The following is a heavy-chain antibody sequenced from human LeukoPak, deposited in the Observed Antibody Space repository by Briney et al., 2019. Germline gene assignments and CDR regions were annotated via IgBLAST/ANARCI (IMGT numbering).Heavy chain of an antibody. V-gene: IGHV3-9*01. J-gene: IGHJ4*02. CDR2: ISWNSGSI. CDR1: GFTFDDYA. D-gene: IGHD3-22*01. CDR3: AKEADHYDSSGYDY. Sequence: GGSLRLSCAASGFTFDDYAMHWVRQAPGKGLEWVSGISWNSGSIGYADSVKGRFTISRDNAKNSLYLQMNSLRAEDTALYYCAKEADHYDSSGYDYWGQGTLVTVSS.